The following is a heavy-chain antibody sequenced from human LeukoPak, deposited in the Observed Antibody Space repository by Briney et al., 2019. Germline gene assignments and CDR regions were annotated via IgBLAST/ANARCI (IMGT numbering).Heavy chain of an antibody. CDR1: GFTFSDYT. CDR2: ISWRSNYI. J-gene: IGHJ4*02. Sequence: GGSLRLSCAASGFTFSDYTMNWVRQAPGKGLEWVSSISWRSNYIYYADSVKGRFTISRDNAKNPLYLQMNSLRAEDTAVYYCARETSGWPKQPDYWGQGTLVTVSS. CDR3: ARETSGWPKQPDY. V-gene: IGHV3-21*01. D-gene: IGHD6-19*01.